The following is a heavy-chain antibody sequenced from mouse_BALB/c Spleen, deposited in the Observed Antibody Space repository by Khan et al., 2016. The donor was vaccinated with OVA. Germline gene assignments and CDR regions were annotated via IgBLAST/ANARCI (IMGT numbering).Heavy chain of an antibody. CDR2: ISDGGNYI. Sequence: EVELVESGGGLVKPGGSLKLSCAASGFTVSDYYMYWVRQSPEKRLEWVATISDGGNYIYYIDIVKGRFTISRDNAKNNLYLEMSSLKSEDTAMYYCIRGHYGDPFSHWGHGTLVTVSA. CDR1: GFTVSDYY. V-gene: IGHV5-4*02. D-gene: IGHD2-13*01. CDR3: IRGHYGDPFSH. J-gene: IGHJ3*01.